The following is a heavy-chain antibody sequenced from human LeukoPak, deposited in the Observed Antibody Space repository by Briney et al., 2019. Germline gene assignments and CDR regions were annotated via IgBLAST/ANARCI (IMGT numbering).Heavy chain of an antibody. Sequence: SETLSLTCAVYGGSFSGYYWSWIRQPPGKGLEWIGEINHSGSTNYNPSLKSRVTISVDTSKNQFSLKLSSVTAADTAVYYCARGRGYSFRPHPYYYYYMDVWGKGTTVTVSS. CDR2: INHSGST. CDR1: GGSFSGYY. D-gene: IGHD5-18*01. J-gene: IGHJ6*03. CDR3: ARGRGYSFRPHPYYYYYMDV. V-gene: IGHV4-34*01.